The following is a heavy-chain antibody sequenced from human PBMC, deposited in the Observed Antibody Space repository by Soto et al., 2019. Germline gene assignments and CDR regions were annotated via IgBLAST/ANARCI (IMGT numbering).Heavy chain of an antibody. J-gene: IGHJ4*02. V-gene: IGHV4-30-4*01. Sequence: TSETLSLTCTVSGGSISSGDYYWSWIRQPPGKGLEWIGYIYYSGSTYYNPSLKSRVTISVDTSKNQFSLKLSSVTAADTAVYYCARAMYGSGSYSDYWGQGTLVTVSS. CDR1: GGSISSGDYY. CDR3: ARAMYGSGSYSDY. D-gene: IGHD3-10*01. CDR2: IYYSGST.